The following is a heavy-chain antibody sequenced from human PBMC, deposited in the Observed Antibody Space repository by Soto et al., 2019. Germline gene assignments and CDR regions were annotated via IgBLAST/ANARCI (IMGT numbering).Heavy chain of an antibody. V-gene: IGHV3-30*18. CDR3: AEYIALTVVLPSH. J-gene: IGHJ4*02. D-gene: IGHD3-22*01. Sequence: GGSLRLSCAASGFTFSSYGMHWVRQAPGKGLEWVALISYEGSIKYYADSVKGRFTISRDNSKNTLFLQMSSLRVDDTAVYYCAEYIALTVVLPSHWGQGTLVTVSS. CDR2: ISYEGSIK. CDR1: GFTFSSYG.